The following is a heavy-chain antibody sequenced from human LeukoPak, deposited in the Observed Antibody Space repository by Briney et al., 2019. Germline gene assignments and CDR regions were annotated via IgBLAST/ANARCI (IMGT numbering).Heavy chain of an antibody. V-gene: IGHV3-48*03. J-gene: IGHJ4*02. CDR3: ARLDGYYPYYFDY. Sequence: GGSLRLSCAASGFTFSSYEMNWVRQAPGKGLEWVSYISSSGSTIYYADSVKGRFTTSRDNAKNSLYLQMNSLRAEDTAVYYCARLDGYYPYYFDYWGQGTLVTVSS. CDR2: ISSSGSTI. CDR1: GFTFSSYE. D-gene: IGHD3-22*01.